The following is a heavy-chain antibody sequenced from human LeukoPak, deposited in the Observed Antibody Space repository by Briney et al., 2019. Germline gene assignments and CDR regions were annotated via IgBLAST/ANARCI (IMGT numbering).Heavy chain of an antibody. J-gene: IGHJ6*03. CDR3: ARGKYYDFWSGYYRTADYYYYYMDV. CDR2: IIPIFGTA. D-gene: IGHD3-3*01. Sequence: ASVKVSCKASGGTFSSYAISWVRQAPGQGLEWMGGIIPIFGTANYAQKFQGRVTITADKSTSTAYMELSSLRSEDTAVYYCARGKYYDFWSGYYRTADYYYYYMDVWDKGTTVTVSS. V-gene: IGHV1-69*06. CDR1: GGTFSSYA.